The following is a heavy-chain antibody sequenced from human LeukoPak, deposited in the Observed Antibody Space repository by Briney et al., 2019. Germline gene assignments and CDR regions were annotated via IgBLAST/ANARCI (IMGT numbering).Heavy chain of an antibody. CDR1: GYTFTSYD. CDR2: MNPNSGNT. J-gene: IGHJ5*02. Sequence: GASVKVSGTASGYTFTSYDINWVRQATGQGLEWMGWMNPNSGNTGYAQKFQGRVTMTRNTSISTAYMELSSLRSEDTAVYYCARRYSSGWYQVQRFDPWGQGTLVTVSS. V-gene: IGHV1-8*01. D-gene: IGHD6-19*01. CDR3: ARRYSSGWYQVQRFDP.